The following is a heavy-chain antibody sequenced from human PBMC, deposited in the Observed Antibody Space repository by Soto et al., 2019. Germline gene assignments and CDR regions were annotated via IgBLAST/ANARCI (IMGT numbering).Heavy chain of an antibody. J-gene: IGHJ4*02. Sequence: SLRLSCAASGFTFSDYYMSWIRQAPGKGLEWVSYISSSSSYTNYADSVKGRFTISRDNAKNSLYLQMNSLRAEDTAVYYCARRGGSSSWTTHFDYWGQGTLVTVSS. D-gene: IGHD6-13*01. V-gene: IGHV3-11*06. CDR3: ARRGGSSSWTTHFDY. CDR2: ISSSSSYT. CDR1: GFTFSDYY.